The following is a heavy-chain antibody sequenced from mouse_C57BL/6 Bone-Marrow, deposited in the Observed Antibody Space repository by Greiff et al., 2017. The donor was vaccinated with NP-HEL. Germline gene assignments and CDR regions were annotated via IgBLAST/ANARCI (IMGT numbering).Heavy chain of an antibody. CDR1: GYTFTDYN. D-gene: IGHD2-3*01. J-gene: IGHJ3*01. CDR2: INPNNGGT. V-gene: IGHV1-18*01. CDR3: ARSDGPLFAY. Sequence: EVKLMESGPELVKPGASVKIPCKASGYTFTDYNMDWVKQSHGKSLEWIGDINPNNGGTIYNQKFKGKATLTVDKSSSTAYMELRSLTSEDTAVYYCARSDGPLFAYWGQGTLVTVSA.